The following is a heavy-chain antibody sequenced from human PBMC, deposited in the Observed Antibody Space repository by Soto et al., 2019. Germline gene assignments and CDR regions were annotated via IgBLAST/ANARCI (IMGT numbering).Heavy chain of an antibody. CDR3: ARGAGELDH. J-gene: IGHJ4*02. D-gene: IGHD1-26*01. CDR1: GFTFSDYY. V-gene: IGHV3-11*01. CDR2: TRGSGSNI. Sequence: QVQLVESGGGLVKPGGSLRLSCAASGFTFSDYYMNWIRQAPGKGLAWVSDTRGSGSNIYYTDSVKGRCTISRDNAKTSLYLQMNSLRAEDTAVDYCARGAGELDHWGQGTIVTVSS.